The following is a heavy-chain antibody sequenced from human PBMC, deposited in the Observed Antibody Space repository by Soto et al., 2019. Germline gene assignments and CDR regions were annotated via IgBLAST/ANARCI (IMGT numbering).Heavy chain of an antibody. CDR2: IYYSGST. D-gene: IGHD3-10*01. CDR3: ARDRGPQGVWFGESPSDNWFDP. Sequence: PSETLSLTCTVSDGSISSYYWSWIRQPPGKGLEWIGYIYYSGSTNYNPSLKSRVTISVDTSKNQFSLKLSSVTAADTAVYYCARDRGPQGVWFGESPSDNWFDPWGQGTLVTVSS. CDR1: DGSISSYY. V-gene: IGHV4-59*01. J-gene: IGHJ5*02.